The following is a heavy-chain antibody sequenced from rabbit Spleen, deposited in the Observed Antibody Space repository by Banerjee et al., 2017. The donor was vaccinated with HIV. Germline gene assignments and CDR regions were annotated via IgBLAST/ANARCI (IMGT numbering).Heavy chain of an antibody. CDR3: ARDEIYASSSGYWGL. CDR1: GFDFSSSYY. CDR2: IYAGSSGST. D-gene: IGHD1-1*01. V-gene: IGHV1S45*01. Sequence: QEQLVESGGGLVQPGGSLKLSCKASGFDFSSSYYMCWVRQAPGKGLEWIACIYAGSSGSTYYASWPKGRFTISKTSSTTVTLQMTSLTAADTATYFCARDEIYASSSGYWGLWGPGTLVTVS. J-gene: IGHJ4*01.